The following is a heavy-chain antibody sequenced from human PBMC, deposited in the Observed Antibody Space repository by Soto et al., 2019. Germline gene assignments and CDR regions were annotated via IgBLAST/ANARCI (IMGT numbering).Heavy chain of an antibody. CDR2: INPSGGST. CDR1: GYTFTSYY. V-gene: IGHV1-46*01. Sequence: GASVKVSCKASGYTFTSYYMHWVRQAPGQGLEWMGIINPSGGSTSYAQKFQGRVTMTRDTSTSTVYMELSSLRSEATAVYYCARQYSSSSKAGFYYYYGMDVWGQGTTVTVSS. CDR3: ARQYSSSSKAGFYYYYGMDV. D-gene: IGHD6-13*01. J-gene: IGHJ6*02.